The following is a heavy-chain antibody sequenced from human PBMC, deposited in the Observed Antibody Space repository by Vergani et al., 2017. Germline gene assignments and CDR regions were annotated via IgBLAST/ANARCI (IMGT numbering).Heavy chain of an antibody. Sequence: QVQLQESGPGLVKPSQTLSLTCTVSGGRISSGDYYWSWIRQPPGKGLEWIGYIYYSGSTYYNPSLKSRVTISVDTSKNQFSLKLSSVTAADTAVYYCARGKGVVQLWYPSWYCDLWGRGTLVTVSS. J-gene: IGHJ2*01. CDR3: ARGKGVVQLWYPSWYCDL. V-gene: IGHV4-30-4*08. CDR2: IYYSGST. CDR1: GGRISSGDYY. D-gene: IGHD5-18*01.